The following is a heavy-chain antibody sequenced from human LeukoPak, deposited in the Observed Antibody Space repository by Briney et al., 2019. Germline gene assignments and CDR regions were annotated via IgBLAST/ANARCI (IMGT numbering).Heavy chain of an antibody. V-gene: IGHV3-48*01. D-gene: IGHD2-2*02. J-gene: IGHJ4*02. CDR2: ISSSSTI. CDR1: GFTFSNYN. CDR3: ARDPSGLYCTSVSCYTFDF. Sequence: GGSLRLSCAASGFTFSNYNMHWVRQAPGKGLEWVSNISSSSTISYADSVKGRFTISRDNAKNSLFLQLNSLRAEDTAVYYCARDPSGLYCTSVSCYTFDFWGQGTLVTVSS.